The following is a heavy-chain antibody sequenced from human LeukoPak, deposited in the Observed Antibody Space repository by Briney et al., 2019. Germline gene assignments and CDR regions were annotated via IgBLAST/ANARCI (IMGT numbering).Heavy chain of an antibody. J-gene: IGHJ5*02. Sequence: GGSLRLSCAASGFTFSSYGMHWVRQAPGKGLEWVAVISYDGSNKYYADSVKGRFTISRDNSKNTLYLQMNSLRAEDTAVYYCASIAVAGTWFDPWGQGTLVTVSS. D-gene: IGHD6-19*01. CDR2: ISYDGSNK. CDR1: GFTFSSYG. V-gene: IGHV3-30*03. CDR3: ASIAVAGTWFDP.